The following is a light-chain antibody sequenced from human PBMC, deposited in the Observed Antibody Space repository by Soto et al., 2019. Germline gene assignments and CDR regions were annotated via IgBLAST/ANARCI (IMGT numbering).Light chain of an antibody. CDR1: QNINTW. CDR2: KAS. Sequence: DIQMTQSPSTLSASVGDRVTITCRASQNINTWLAWYQQKPGKAPNLLIYKASTTASGVPSRFSGSGSGTEFTLTISSLQPEDFATYFCQQYNAWYTFGQGTKLELK. J-gene: IGKJ2*01. CDR3: QQYNAWYT. V-gene: IGKV1-5*03.